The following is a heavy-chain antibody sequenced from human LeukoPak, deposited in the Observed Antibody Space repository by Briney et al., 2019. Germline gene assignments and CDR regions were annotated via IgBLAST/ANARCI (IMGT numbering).Heavy chain of an antibody. CDR1: GGSISSFY. CDR3: AREWELVFDY. V-gene: IGHV4-4*07. J-gene: IGHJ4*02. Sequence: SETLSLTCTVSGGSISSFYGNWIRQPAGKGLEWIGRIYNSGSTNYNPSLKSRLSMSVDTSKNQFSLNLRSVTAADTAIYYCAREWELVFDYWGQGTLVTVSS. D-gene: IGHD1-26*01. CDR2: IYNSGST.